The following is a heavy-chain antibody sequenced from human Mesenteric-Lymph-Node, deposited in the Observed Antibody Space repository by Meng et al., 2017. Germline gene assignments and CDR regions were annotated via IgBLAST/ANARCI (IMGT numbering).Heavy chain of an antibody. J-gene: IGHJ5*02. CDR3: ARDSGSGDNWFDP. D-gene: IGHD3-10*01. Sequence: SETLSLTCTVSGGSISSSSYYWGWIRQPPGKGLEWIGYIYYSGSTNYNPSLKSRVTISVDTSKNQFSLKLSSVTAADTAVYYCARDSGSGDNWFDPWGQGTLVTVSS. CDR2: IYYSGST. V-gene: IGHV4-61*01. CDR1: GGSISSSSYY.